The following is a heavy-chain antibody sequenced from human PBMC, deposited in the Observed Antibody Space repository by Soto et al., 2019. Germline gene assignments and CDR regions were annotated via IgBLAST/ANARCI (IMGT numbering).Heavy chain of an antibody. D-gene: IGHD3-10*01. CDR2: ISDSGGDT. J-gene: IGHJ4*02. CDR3: ARGSRESYPGSRIFDF. CDR1: GITFRSRA. Sequence: VGSLRLSCVASGITFRSRAMSWARQAPGEGLEWVSIISDSGGDTKYADSVRGRFTISRDNSKNTLYLQMSSLRVGDSAVYYCARGSRESYPGSRIFDFWGRGTLVTVSS. V-gene: IGHV3-23*01.